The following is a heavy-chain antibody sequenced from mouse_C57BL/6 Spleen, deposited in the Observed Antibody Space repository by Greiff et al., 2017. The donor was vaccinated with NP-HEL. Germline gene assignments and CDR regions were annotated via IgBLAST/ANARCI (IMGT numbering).Heavy chain of an antibody. Sequence: EVQVVESGGGLVKPGGSLKLSCAASGFTFSSYAMSWVRQTPEKRLEWVATISDGGSYTYYPANVKGRFTISRDNAKNNLYLQMSHLKSEDTAMYYCARGSPRYGYVAWFAYWGQGTLVTVSA. D-gene: IGHD2-2*01. V-gene: IGHV5-4*01. CDR2: ISDGGSYT. CDR1: GFTFSSYA. J-gene: IGHJ3*01. CDR3: ARGSPRYGYVAWFAY.